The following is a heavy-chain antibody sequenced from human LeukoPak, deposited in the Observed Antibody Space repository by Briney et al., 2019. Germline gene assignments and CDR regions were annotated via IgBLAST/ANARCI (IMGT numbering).Heavy chain of an antibody. V-gene: IGHV6-1*01. Sequence: PSQTLSLTCAISWDSVVTNNFAWNWIRQSPSRGLEWLGRTYLRSKWYNEYAVSVKSRITINPDTSRNHFSLQLNSVIPEDTAVYYCTRGKYSGFDIWGQGTLVTVSS. D-gene: IGHD2-21*01. CDR3: TRGKYSGFDI. CDR1: WDSVVTNNFA. CDR2: TYLRSKWYN. J-gene: IGHJ3*02.